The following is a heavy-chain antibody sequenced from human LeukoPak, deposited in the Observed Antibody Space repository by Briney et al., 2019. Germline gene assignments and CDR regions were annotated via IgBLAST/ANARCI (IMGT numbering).Heavy chain of an antibody. CDR3: VRGARTFDY. CDR1: GFTLSSYW. CDR2: INSDGSST. V-gene: IGHV3-74*01. Sequence: GGSLRLSCAASGFTLSSYWMHWVRQAPGKGLVWVSRINSDGSSTSYADSVKGRFTISRDNANNSLYLQMDSLRVEDTAVYYCVRGARTFDYWGRGTLVTVSP. J-gene: IGHJ4*02.